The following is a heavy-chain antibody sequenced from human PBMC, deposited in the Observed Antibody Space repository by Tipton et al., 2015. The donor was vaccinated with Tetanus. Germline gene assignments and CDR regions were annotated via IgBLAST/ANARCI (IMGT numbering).Heavy chain of an antibody. J-gene: IGHJ4*02. V-gene: IGHV3-53*01. Sequence: SLRLSCIASGFTFDDYAMHWVRQAPGKGLEWVSVMYSGGDTYYVDSVKGRFSISRDNAKNTLYLQMNSLRVEDTAVYYCVRDGGSSGWLAYWGQGTLVTVSS. CDR2: MYSGGDT. CDR3: VRDGGSSGWLAY. CDR1: GFTFDDYA. D-gene: IGHD6-19*01.